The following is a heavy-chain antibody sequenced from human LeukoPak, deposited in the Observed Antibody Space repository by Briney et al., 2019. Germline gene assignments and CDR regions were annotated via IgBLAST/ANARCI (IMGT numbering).Heavy chain of an antibody. V-gene: IGHV3-30*03. CDR1: GFTFSSYG. CDR3: ARLLWFGELFGYFQH. CDR2: ISYDGSNK. Sequence: GGSLRLSCAASGFTFSSYGMHWVRQAPGKGLEWVAVISYDGSNKYYADSVKGRFTISRDNSKNTLYLQMNSLRAEDTAVYYCARLLWFGELFGYFQHWGQGTLVTVSS. D-gene: IGHD3-10*01. J-gene: IGHJ1*01.